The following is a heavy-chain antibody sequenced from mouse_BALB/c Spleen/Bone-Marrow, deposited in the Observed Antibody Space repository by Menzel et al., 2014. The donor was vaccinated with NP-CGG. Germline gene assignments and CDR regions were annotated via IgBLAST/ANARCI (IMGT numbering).Heavy chain of an antibody. J-gene: IGHJ4*01. CDR3: ARHSGSTSYYYTMDY. CDR2: ISSGGSYT. D-gene: IGHD1-1*01. Sequence: EVHLVESGGGLVRPGGSLKLSCAASGFTFSSFAMSWVRQTPEKRLEWVATISSGGSYTYYPDSVKGRFTISRDNAKNTLYLQMSSLRSEDTAMYYCARHSGSTSYYYTMDYWGQGTSVTVSS. CDR1: GFTFSSFA. V-gene: IGHV5-9-3*01.